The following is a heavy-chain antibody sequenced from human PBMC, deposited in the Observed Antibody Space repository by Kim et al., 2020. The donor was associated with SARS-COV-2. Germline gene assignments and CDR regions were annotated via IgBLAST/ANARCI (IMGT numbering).Heavy chain of an antibody. Sequence: NYNPSLKSRVTISVDTSKNQFSLKLSSVTAADTAVYYCARLQDHRLPSYWGQGTLVTVSS. J-gene: IGHJ4*02. V-gene: IGHV4-39*01. D-gene: IGHD6-25*01. CDR3: ARLQDHRLPSY.